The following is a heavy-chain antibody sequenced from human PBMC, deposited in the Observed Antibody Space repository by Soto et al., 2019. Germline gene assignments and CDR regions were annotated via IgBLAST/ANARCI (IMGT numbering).Heavy chain of an antibody. D-gene: IGHD3-16*01. CDR3: SRLWAGGDDRDSPPYYLDS. V-gene: IGHV3-73*02. CDR1: GFTFSGSA. Sequence: EVQLVESGGGLVQPGGSVIISCAASGFTFSGSAIHWVRQASGKGLEWLGRIKTRSYNYATAYTASLKGRFTISRDDSKNTDYLQMNSLKTEDTAVYFCSRLWAGGDDRDSPPYYLDSWGQGTLVTVSS. CDR2: IKTRSYNYAT. J-gene: IGHJ4*02.